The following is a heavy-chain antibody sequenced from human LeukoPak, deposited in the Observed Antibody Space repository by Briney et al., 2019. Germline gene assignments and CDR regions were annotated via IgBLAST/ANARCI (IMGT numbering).Heavy chain of an antibody. D-gene: IGHD5-12*01. J-gene: IGHJ4*02. V-gene: IGHV4-30-4*08. CDR3: ARGEDRGYDLDS. CDR1: SGSISSDPYF. CDR2: NYYTGNT. Sequence: PSETLSLTCTVSSGSISSDPYFGPWFRQPPGRGLEWHGNNYYTGNTRYNPSLKSRVTISVDTSKNHVSLKLTSVTAADTAVYFCARGEDRGYDLDSWGQGILVTVSS.